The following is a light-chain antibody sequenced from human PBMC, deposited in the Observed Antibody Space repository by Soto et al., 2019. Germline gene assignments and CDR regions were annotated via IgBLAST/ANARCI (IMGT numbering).Light chain of an antibody. CDR2: AAS. J-gene: IGKJ1*01. CDR1: QRISNY. Sequence: DIQMTQSPSSLSASVGDRVTVTCRASQRISNYFNWYHQKPGKAPELLIYAASNLQAGVPSRFSGSGSGTEFTLTISSLQPEDVAVYYCHQYYSTPWTFGQGT. V-gene: IGKV1-39*01. CDR3: HQYYSTPWT.